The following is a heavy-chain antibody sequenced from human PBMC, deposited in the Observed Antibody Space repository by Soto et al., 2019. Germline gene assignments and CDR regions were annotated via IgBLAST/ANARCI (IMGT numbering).Heavy chain of an antibody. CDR3: ARGIQLWAASLGYWGQETLVNVSLG. J-gene: IGHJ6*01. CDR1: GFSLSSYD. D-gene: IGHD7-27*01. Sequence: QAGGSMRLSCGASGFSLSSYDMHWVRQAPGKGLERVTVILYDVRKTEYAEPVKGRFTVSRENSKDTLYLQMTNLSEGDADLYYCARGIQLWAASLGYWGQETLVNVSLGRGQGPTVTVAS. CDR2: ILYDVRKT. V-gene: IGHV3-33*08.